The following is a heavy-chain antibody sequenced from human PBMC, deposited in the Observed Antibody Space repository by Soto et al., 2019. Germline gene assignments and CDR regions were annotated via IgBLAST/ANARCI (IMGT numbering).Heavy chain of an antibody. V-gene: IGHV3-21*06. Sequence: GGSLRLSCAASGFTFTRYSMNWVCQAPGKGLEWVSSISSTTNYIYYGDSMKGRFTISRDNGKNSLYLQMNSLRAEDTAVYYCAKVADYYYYYGMDVWGQGTTVTV. D-gene: IGHD6-25*01. CDR2: ISSTTNYI. CDR3: AKVADYYYYYGMDV. CDR1: GFTFTRYS. J-gene: IGHJ6*02.